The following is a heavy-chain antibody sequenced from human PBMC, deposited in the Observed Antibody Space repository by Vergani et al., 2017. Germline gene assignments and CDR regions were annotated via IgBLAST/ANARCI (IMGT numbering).Heavy chain of an antibody. Sequence: VQLVESGGGVIQPGRSLRLSCAASGFTFGDHGFHWVRRPPGKGLEWVANIKQDGSEKSYGDSVKGRFSVSRDNAKNSLYLQMSSLRADDTAVYYCASVDTRRGNNRWGQGTLVTVSS. D-gene: IGHD5-18*01. V-gene: IGHV3-7*01. CDR1: GFTFGDHG. CDR3: ASVDTRRGNNR. CDR2: IKQDGSEK. J-gene: IGHJ4*02.